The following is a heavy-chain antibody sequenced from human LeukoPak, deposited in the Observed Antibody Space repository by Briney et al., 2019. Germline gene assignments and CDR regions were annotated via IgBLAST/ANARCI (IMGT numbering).Heavy chain of an antibody. V-gene: IGHV4-59*01. CDR2: IYYSGST. CDR3: ARGVVAARFWFDP. Sequence: PSETLSLTSTVSGGSISSYYWSCIRQPPGKGLEWIGYIYYSGSTNYNPSLKSRVTISVDTSKNQLSLKLTSVTAADTAVYYCARGVVAARFWFDPWGQGTLVTVSS. CDR1: GGSISSYY. J-gene: IGHJ5*02. D-gene: IGHD2-15*01.